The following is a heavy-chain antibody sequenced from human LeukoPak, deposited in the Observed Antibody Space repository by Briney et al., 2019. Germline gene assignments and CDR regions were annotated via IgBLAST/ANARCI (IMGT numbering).Heavy chain of an antibody. CDR3: ARDRSSYGSGFDY. V-gene: IGHV4-31*03. J-gene: IGHJ4*02. Sequence: SQTLSLTCTVSGGSISSGGYYWSWIHQPPGKGLEWIGYIYYSGSTYYNPSLKSRVTISADTSKNQFSLKLSCVTAADTALYYCARDRSSYGSGFDYWGKGTLVTVSS. CDR1: GGSISSGGYY. D-gene: IGHD3-10*01. CDR2: IYYSGST.